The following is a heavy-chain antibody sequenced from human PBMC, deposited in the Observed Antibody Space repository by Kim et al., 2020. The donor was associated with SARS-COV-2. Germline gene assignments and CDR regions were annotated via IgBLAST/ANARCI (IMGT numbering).Heavy chain of an antibody. CDR1: GFTFTSSA. CDR3: AAESTELRYFYWLSPYYYGMDV. D-gene: IGHD3-9*01. Sequence: SVKVSCKASGFTFTSSAVQWVRQARGQRLEWIGWIVVGSGNTNYAQKFQERVTITRDMSTSTAYMELSSLRSEDTAVYYCAAESTELRYFYWLSPYYYGMDVWGQGTTVTVSS. V-gene: IGHV1-58*01. J-gene: IGHJ6*02. CDR2: IVVGSGNT.